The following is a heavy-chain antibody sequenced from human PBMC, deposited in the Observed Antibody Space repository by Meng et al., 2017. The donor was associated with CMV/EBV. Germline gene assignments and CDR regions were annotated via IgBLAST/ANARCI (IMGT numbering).Heavy chain of an antibody. V-gene: IGHV1-2*02. Sequence: ASVKVSCKASGYTFTGYYMHWVRQAPGQGLEWMGWINPNSGGTNYAQKFQGRVTMTRDTSIGTAYMELSRLRSDDTAVYYCAREEYCSSTSCSPQFGYYYYGMDVWGQGTTVTVSS. J-gene: IGHJ6*02. CDR2: INPNSGGT. CDR1: GYTFTGYY. CDR3: AREEYCSSTSCSPQFGYYYYGMDV. D-gene: IGHD2-2*01.